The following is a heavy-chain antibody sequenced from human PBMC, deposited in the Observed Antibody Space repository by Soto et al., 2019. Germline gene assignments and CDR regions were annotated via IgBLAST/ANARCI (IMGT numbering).Heavy chain of an antibody. D-gene: IGHD6-19*01. J-gene: IGHJ6*02. V-gene: IGHV3-30*18. CDR3: AKDKVDYSSGWNYYYYDMDV. CDR2: ISYDGSNK. Sequence: QVQLVESGGGVVQPGRSLRLSCAASGFTFSSYGMHWVRQAPGKGLEWVAVISYDGSNKYYADFVKGRFTISRDNSKNTLYLQMNSLRAEDTAVYYCAKDKVDYSSGWNYYYYDMDVWGQGTTVTVSS. CDR1: GFTFSSYG.